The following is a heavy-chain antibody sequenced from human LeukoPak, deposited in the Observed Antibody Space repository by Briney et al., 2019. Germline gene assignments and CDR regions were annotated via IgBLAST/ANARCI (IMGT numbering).Heavy chain of an antibody. V-gene: IGHV3-30*02. CDR2: IRYDGSNK. J-gene: IGHJ2*01. CDR1: GFTFSSYG. D-gene: IGHD3-10*01. CDR3: ARELVSSGTGYFDL. Sequence: GGSLRLSCAASGFTFSSYGMHWVRQAPGKGEWVAFIRYDGSNKYYADSVKGRFSISRDNSQNTLHLQMNSLRADDTAVYYCARELVSSGTGYFDLWGRGTLVTVSS.